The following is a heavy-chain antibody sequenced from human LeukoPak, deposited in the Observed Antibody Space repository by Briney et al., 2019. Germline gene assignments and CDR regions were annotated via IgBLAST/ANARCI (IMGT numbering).Heavy chain of an antibody. J-gene: IGHJ6*03. CDR1: GGSISSYY. D-gene: IGHD2-15*01. CDR3: ARHVPLYCSGGSCYPKYYYYYMDV. Sequence: SETLSLTCTVSGGSISSYYWSWIRQPPPQGLDWIGYIYYSGGTNYNPSLKSRVTISVDTSKNQFSLKLSSVTAADTAVYYCARHVPLYCSGGSCYPKYYYYYMDVWGKGTTVTVSS. CDR2: IYYSGGT. V-gene: IGHV4-59*08.